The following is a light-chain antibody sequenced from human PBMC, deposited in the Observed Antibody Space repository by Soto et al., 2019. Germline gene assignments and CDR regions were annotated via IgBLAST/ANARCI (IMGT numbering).Light chain of an antibody. CDR1: NNDIGRYDF. V-gene: IGLV2-14*01. CDR2: EVR. J-gene: IGLJ2*01. Sequence: QSVLTQPASVSGSPGQSITISCTGTNNDIGRYDFVSWYQHHPGKSPKLILYEVRHRPSGISSRFSGSKSANTASLTISGLQAEDEADYYCASFTVYHNLLFGGGTKLTVL. CDR3: ASFTVYHNLL.